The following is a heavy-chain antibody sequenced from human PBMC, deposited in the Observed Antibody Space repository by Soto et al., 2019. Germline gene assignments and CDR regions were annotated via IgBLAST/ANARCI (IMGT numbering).Heavy chain of an antibody. CDR3: VKVGYSSSWRSPATTGYLDY. D-gene: IGHD6-13*01. CDR1: GFTFSSYA. Sequence: PGGSLRLSCSASGFTFSSYAMHWVRQAPGKGLEYVSAISSNGGSTYYADSVKGRFTISRDNSKNTLYLQMSSLRAEDTAVYYCVKVGYSSSWRSPATTGYLDYWGQGTLVTVSS. CDR2: ISSNGGST. V-gene: IGHV3-64D*06. J-gene: IGHJ4*02.